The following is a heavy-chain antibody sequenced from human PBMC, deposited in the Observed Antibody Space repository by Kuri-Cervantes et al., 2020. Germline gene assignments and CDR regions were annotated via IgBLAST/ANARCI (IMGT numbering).Heavy chain of an antibody. V-gene: IGHV3-21*03. CDR2: ISSSSSYI. CDR3: ARYEGAAARRIYYYYMDV. CDR1: GFTFSNYS. D-gene: IGHD1-26*01. Sequence: GESLKISCAASGFTFSNYSMNWVRQAPGKGLEWVSSISSSSSYIYYADSVKGRFTISRDNAKNSLYLQMNSLRAEDTAVYYCARYEGAAARRIYYYYMDVWGKGTTVTVSS. J-gene: IGHJ6*03.